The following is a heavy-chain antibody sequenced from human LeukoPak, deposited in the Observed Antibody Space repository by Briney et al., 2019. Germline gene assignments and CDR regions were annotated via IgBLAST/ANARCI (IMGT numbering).Heavy chain of an antibody. Sequence: GGSLRLSCAASGFSFTFYGMSWVRKAPGKGLEWVSVISPSGDKTYYADSVKGRFTISRDNSKDTLYLQMNVLRTEDTAIYYCARIPRFLEWLLSIYFDYWGQGTLVTVSS. J-gene: IGHJ4*02. D-gene: IGHD3-3*01. CDR1: GFSFTFYG. CDR2: ISPSGDKT. V-gene: IGHV3-23*01. CDR3: ARIPRFLEWLLSIYFDY.